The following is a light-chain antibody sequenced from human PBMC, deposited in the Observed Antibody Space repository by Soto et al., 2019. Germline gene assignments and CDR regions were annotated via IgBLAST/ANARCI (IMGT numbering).Light chain of an antibody. Sequence: QSVLTQPPSVSAAPGQKVTISCSGSSSNIGGNSVSWYQQLPGAAPKLLIYDDNKRPSGIPDRFSGSKSGTSATLGITGFQTGDEADYYCGSWDSSLSAYVFGTGTKSPS. CDR1: SSNIGGNS. CDR3: GSWDSSLSAYV. J-gene: IGLJ1*01. V-gene: IGLV1-51*01. CDR2: DDN.